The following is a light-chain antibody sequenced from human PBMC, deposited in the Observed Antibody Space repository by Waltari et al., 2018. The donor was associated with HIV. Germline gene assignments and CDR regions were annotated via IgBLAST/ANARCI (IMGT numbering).Light chain of an antibody. Sequence: QFPLTQPPSLSGPPGQSITISCSGFRGAIGDYNFVQWYQQYQGKVPKLIIYDVKYRPSGVSNRFSGSKSDSAAFLNISGLQTEDEAVYHCCSYTSGSTHVFGTGTEVTVL. J-gene: IGLJ1*01. CDR3: CSYTSGSTHV. V-gene: IGLV2-14*03. CDR1: RGAIGDYNF. CDR2: DVK.